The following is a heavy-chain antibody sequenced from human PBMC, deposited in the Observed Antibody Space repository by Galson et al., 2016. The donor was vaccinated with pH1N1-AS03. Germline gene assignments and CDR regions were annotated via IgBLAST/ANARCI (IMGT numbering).Heavy chain of an antibody. J-gene: IGHJ5*02. Sequence: SLRLSCATSGFTFSSYAMFWVRQAPGKGLEWVSSIRGSGISTYYADSVKRRFTISRDNSRNTVYLQMNSLRVEDTATYYCAKDQSHIIPRSGSLSWGQGTLVTVSS. CDR2: IRGSGIST. CDR1: GFTFSSYA. D-gene: IGHD3-3*01. V-gene: IGHV3-23*01. CDR3: AKDQSHIIPRSGSLS.